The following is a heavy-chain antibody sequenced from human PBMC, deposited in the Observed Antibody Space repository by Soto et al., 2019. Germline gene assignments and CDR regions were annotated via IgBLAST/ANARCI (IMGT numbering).Heavy chain of an antibody. CDR3: VRDDHSGYLFNWFDP. Sequence: GSLRLSCAASGFTFSSYSMNWVRQAPGKGLECISYISSGSGTIHYADSVKGRFTISRDNAKNSLYLQMNSLRDDDTAVYYCVRDDHSGYLFNWFDPWGQGTLVTVSS. V-gene: IGHV3-48*02. J-gene: IGHJ5*02. D-gene: IGHD3-22*01. CDR2: ISSGSGTI. CDR1: GFTFSSYS.